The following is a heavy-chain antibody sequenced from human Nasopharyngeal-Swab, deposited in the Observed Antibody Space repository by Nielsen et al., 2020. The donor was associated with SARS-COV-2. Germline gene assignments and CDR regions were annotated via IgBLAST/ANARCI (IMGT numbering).Heavy chain of an antibody. V-gene: IGHV3-23*01. CDR3: AKDPRNTAMVNYFDY. CDR1: GFTFSSYA. D-gene: IGHD5-18*01. CDR2: ISGSGGST. Sequence: GESLKISCAASGFTFSSYAMSWVRQAPGKGLEWVSAISGSGGSTYYADSVKGRFTISRDHSKNTLYLQMNSLRAEDTAVYYCAKDPRNTAMVNYFDYWGQGTLVTVSS. J-gene: IGHJ4*02.